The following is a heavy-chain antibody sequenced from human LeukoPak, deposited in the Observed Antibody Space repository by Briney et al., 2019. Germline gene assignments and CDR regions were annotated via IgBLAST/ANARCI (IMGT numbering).Heavy chain of an antibody. D-gene: IGHD3-10*01. V-gene: IGHV4-59*01. CDR1: GGSISSYY. CDR3: AXXXXXXSGNDFRFDP. J-gene: IGHJ5*02. CDR2: IYYSGST. Sequence: PSETLSLTCTVSGGSISSYYWSWIRQPPGKGLEWIGYIYYSGSTNYKPSLKSRVTISVDTSKNQFSLKLSSVTAADAAVYYCAXXXXXXSGNDFRFDPWGQGTLVTVSS.